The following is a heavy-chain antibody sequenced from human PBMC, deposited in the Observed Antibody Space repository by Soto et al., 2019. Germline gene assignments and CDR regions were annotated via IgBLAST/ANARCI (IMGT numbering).Heavy chain of an antibody. CDR1: GGSISSSNW. J-gene: IGHJ4*02. D-gene: IGHD3-22*01. Sequence: SETLSLTCAVSGGSISSSNWWSGVRQPPGKGLEWIGEIYHSGSTDYNRSLKSRVTISVDKSKNQFSLKLSSVTAADTAVYYCARVGGENSSGYYRVDYWGQGTLVTVSS. V-gene: IGHV4-4*02. CDR3: ARVGGENSSGYYRVDY. CDR2: IYHSGST.